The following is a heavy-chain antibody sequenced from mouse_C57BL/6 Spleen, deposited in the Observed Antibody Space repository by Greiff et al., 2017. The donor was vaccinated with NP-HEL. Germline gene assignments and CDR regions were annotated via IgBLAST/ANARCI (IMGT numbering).Heavy chain of an antibody. D-gene: IGHD4-1*01. CDR3: ARSAKLGYAMDY. J-gene: IGHJ4*01. CDR1: GYTFTSYW. V-gene: IGHV1-64*01. CDR2: IHPNSGST. Sequence: QVQLKQPGAELVKPGASVKLSCKASGYTFTSYWMHWVKQRPGQGLEWIGMIHPNSGSTNYNEKFKSKATLTVDKSSSTAYMQLSSLTSEDSAVYYCARSAKLGYAMDYWGQGTSVTVSS.